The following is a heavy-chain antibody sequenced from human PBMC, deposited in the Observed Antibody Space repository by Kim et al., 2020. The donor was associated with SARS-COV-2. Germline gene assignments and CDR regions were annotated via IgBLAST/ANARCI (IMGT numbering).Heavy chain of an antibody. V-gene: IGHV1-69*13. CDR1: GGTFSSYA. D-gene: IGHD3-22*01. CDR2: IIPIFGTA. CDR3: ASPSSGYYALVY. J-gene: IGHJ4*02. Sequence: SVKVSCKASGGTFSSYAISWVRQAPGQGLEWMGGIIPIFGTANYAQKFQGRVTITADESTSTAYMELGSLRSEDTAVYYCASPSSGYYALVYWGQGTLVTVSS.